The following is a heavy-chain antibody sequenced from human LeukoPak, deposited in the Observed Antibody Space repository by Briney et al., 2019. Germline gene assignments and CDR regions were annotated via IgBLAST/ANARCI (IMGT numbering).Heavy chain of an antibody. CDR1: GFTFSIYT. J-gene: IGHJ4*02. CDR3: ARVSYGGNFDY. CDR2: ISSSSSYI. Sequence: GGSLRLSCAASGFTFSIYTINWVRQAPGKGLEWVSSISSSSSYIYYADSVKGRFTISRDNAKNTLYLQMNSLRADDTAVYYCARVSYGGNFDYWGQGTLVTVSS. V-gene: IGHV3-21*01. D-gene: IGHD4-23*01.